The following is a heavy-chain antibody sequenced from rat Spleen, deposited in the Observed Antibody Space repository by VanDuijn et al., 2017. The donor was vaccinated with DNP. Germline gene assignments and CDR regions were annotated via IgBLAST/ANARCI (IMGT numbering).Heavy chain of an antibody. CDR2: IGYSGST. V-gene: IGHV3-1*01. CDR1: GYSITSDY. J-gene: IGHJ2*01. CDR3: ARSRYYDGYYHGFDY. D-gene: IGHD1-12*03. Sequence: EVQLQESGPGLVKPSQSLSLTCSVTGYSITSDYWAWIRKFPGNKMEWMGYIGYSGSTSYNPSLKSRISITRDTSKNQFFLQLNSVNTEETATHYCARSRYYDGYYHGFDYWGQGVMVTVSS.